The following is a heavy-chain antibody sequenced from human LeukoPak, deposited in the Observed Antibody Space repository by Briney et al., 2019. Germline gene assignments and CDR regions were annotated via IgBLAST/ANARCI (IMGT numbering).Heavy chain of an antibody. D-gene: IGHD3-9*01. CDR1: GYTFTGYY. CDR2: FDPEDGET. V-gene: IGHV1-24*01. Sequence: ASVKVSCKAPGYTFTGYYMHWVRQAPGKGLEWMGGFDPEDGETIYAQKFQGRVTMTEDTSTDTAYMELSSLRSEDTAVYYCATPSHYDILTDSIRADPGWSFDYWGQGTLVTVST. J-gene: IGHJ4*02. CDR3: ATPSHYDILTDSIRADPGWSFDY.